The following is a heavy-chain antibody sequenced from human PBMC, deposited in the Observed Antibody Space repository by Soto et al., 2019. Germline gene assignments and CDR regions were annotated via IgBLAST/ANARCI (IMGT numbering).Heavy chain of an antibody. V-gene: IGHV4-4*03. CDR3: ARGERQQQRDY. CDR1: SDTISTAQC. CDR2: VYHSGNT. Sequence: PQTLHLTCAVSSDTISTAQCCGGVRQRPGKRLEWIGEVYHSGNTNYHPALRSRVIISVDKSKDQFALELSSVTDADTAMCYCARGERQQQRDYSGQGTVVTVS. J-gene: IGHJ4*02. D-gene: IGHD6-13*01.